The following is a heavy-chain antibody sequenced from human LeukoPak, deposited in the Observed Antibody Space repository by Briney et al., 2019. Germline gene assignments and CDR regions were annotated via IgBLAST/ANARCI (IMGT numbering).Heavy chain of an antibody. CDR1: GYTFIGYA. V-gene: IGHV1-3*01. CDR2: INAGNGHT. CDR3: ARGIWSATRVDYYLDN. J-gene: IGHJ4*02. Sequence: ASVKVSCKASGYTFIGYAVHWVRQAPGQRFEWMGWINAGNGHTKYSQNFQGRVTITRDSSANIVHMELSSLTSEDTAVYYCARGIWSATRVDYYLDNWGQGTLVTVSS. D-gene: IGHD5-24*01.